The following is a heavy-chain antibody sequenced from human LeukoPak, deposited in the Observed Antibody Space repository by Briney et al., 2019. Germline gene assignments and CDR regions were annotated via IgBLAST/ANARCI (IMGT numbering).Heavy chain of an antibody. D-gene: IGHD3/OR15-3a*01. CDR3: ATTARVGQN. CDR1: GFTISSYA. Sequence: GGSLRLSCAASGFTISSYAMCWVRQALGKGLEWVSDISGSGGTTYYADSVKGRFAISRDNSKNTLFLQMDSLRADDTAVYYCATTARVGQNWGQGTLVTVSS. CDR2: ISGSGGTT. J-gene: IGHJ4*02. V-gene: IGHV3-23*01.